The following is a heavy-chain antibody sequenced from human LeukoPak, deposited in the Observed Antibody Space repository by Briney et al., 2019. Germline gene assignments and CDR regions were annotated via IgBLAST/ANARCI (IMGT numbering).Heavy chain of an antibody. CDR1: GYTFTSYG. D-gene: IGHD6-25*01. V-gene: IGHV1-18*01. CDR2: ISGYNGNT. CDR3: ARATVAAAGAFDI. Sequence: ASVKVSCKASGYTFTSYGITWVRQAPGQGLEWMGWISGYNGNTSYAQKFQGRVTMTTDTSTSTAYMELRSLRSDDTSVYYCARATVAAAGAFDIWGQGTMVTVSS. J-gene: IGHJ3*02.